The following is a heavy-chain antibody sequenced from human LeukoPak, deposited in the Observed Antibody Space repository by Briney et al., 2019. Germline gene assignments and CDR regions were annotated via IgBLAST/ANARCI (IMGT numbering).Heavy chain of an antibody. V-gene: IGHV3-48*01. CDR2: ISSSSTI. D-gene: IGHD1-26*01. J-gene: IGHJ4*02. CDR3: AREFSGSNYGFPFDY. CDR1: GFTFSSYS. Sequence: GESLRLSCAASGFTFSSYSMNWVRQAPGKGLEWVSYISSSSTIYYADSVKGRFTISRDNAKNSLYLQMNSLRAEDTAVYYFAREFSGSNYGFPFDYWGQGTLVTVSS.